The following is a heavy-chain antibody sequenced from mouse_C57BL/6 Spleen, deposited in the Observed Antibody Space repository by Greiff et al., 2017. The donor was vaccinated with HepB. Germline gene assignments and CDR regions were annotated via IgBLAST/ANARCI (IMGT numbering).Heavy chain of an antibody. CDR1: GYTFTSYW. CDR3: AISGFYYGSSYGFAY. V-gene: IGHV1-74*01. J-gene: IGHJ3*01. CDR2: IHPSDSDT. Sequence: QVQLQQPGDELVKPGASVKVSCKASGYTFTSYWMHWVKQRPGQGLEWIGRIHPSDSDTNYNQKFKGKATLTVDKSSSTAYMQLSSLTSEDSAVYYCAISGFYYGSSYGFAYWGQGTLVTVSA. D-gene: IGHD1-1*01.